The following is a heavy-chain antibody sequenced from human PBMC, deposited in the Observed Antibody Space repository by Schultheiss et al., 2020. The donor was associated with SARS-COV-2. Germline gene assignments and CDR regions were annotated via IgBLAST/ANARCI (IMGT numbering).Heavy chain of an antibody. CDR1: GGSISSSNW. D-gene: IGHD5-24*01. V-gene: IGHV4-4*02. J-gene: IGHJ6*02. Sequence: SETLYLTCAVSGGSISSSNWWSWVRQPPGKGLEWIGEIYYSGSTYYNPSLKSRVTISVDTSKNQFSLKLSSVTAADTAVYYCAKDSPDGYILTGIGPYYYYYGMDVWGQGTTVTVSS. CDR2: IYYSGST. CDR3: AKDSPDGYILTGIGPYYYYYGMDV.